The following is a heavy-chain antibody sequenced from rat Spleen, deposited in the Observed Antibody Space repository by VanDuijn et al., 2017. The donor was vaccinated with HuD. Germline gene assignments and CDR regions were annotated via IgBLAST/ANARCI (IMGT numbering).Heavy chain of an antibody. CDR2: ISYDGRSA. D-gene: IGHD1-1*01. J-gene: IGHJ2*01. CDR3: ARRRRDWYYFDY. V-gene: IGHV5-29*01. CDR1: GFTFSDYY. Sequence: EVQLVESDGGLVQPGRSLKLSCAASGFTFSDYYMAWVRQAPTKGLEWVVTISYDGRSAYYRDSVKGRFTFSRDNAKSTLYLQIDSLRSEDTATYYCARRRRDWYYFDYWGQGVMVTVSS.